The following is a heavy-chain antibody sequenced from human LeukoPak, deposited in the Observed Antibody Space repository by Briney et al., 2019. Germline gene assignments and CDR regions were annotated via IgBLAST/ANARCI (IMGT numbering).Heavy chain of an antibody. D-gene: IGHD5-12*01. J-gene: IGHJ4*02. CDR3: ARDSGYDSNLDY. V-gene: IGHV4-38-2*02. CDR1: GGSISSGYY. Sequence: SETLSLTCTVSGGSISSGYYWGWIRQPPGKGLEWIGSIYHSGSTYYNPSLKSRVTISVDTSKNQFSLKLSSVTAADTAVYYCARDSGYDSNLDYWGQGTLVTVSS. CDR2: IYHSGST.